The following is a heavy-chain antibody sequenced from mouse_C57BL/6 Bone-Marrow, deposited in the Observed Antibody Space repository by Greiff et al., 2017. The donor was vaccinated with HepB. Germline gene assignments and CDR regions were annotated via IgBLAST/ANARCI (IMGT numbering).Heavy chain of an antibody. D-gene: IGHD1-1*01. CDR2: IYPGGGYT. J-gene: IGHJ2*01. CDR3: ARRIYYYGSIYFDY. Sequence: VKLVESGAELVRPGTSVKMSCKASGYTFTNYWIGWAKQRPGHGLEWIGDIYPGGGYTNYNEKFKGKATLTADKSSSTAYMQFSSLTSEDSAIYYCARRIYYYGSIYFDYWGQGTTLTVSS. V-gene: IGHV1-63*01. CDR1: GYTFTNYW.